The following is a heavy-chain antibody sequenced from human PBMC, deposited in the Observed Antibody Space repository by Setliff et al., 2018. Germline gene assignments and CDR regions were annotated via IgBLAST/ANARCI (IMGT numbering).Heavy chain of an antibody. Sequence: SETLSLTCTVSGGSISSSSYYWGWIRQPPGKGLEWIGSIYYSGSTYYNPSLKSGVTISVDTSKNQFSLKLSSVTAADTAVYYCARSIYSSSWYEYWGQGTLVTVSS. CDR2: IYYSGST. V-gene: IGHV4-39*01. CDR1: GGSISSSSYY. CDR3: ARSIYSSSWYEY. J-gene: IGHJ4*02. D-gene: IGHD6-13*01.